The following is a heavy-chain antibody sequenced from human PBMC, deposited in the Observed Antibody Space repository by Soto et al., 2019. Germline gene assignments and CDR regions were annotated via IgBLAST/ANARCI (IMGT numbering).Heavy chain of an antibody. J-gene: IGHJ5*02. D-gene: IGHD6-13*01. CDR2: IHGSGSA. CDR1: NGSISNFY. V-gene: IGHV4-4*07. Sequence: QVQLQESGPGLVKPSETLSLTCTVSNGSISNFYWNWIRQSAGQGLEWIGRIHGSGSATYNPSLRNRVTMSVDTSKNQFSLKVNSVSGADTAVYYCARSSHKESWFDPWGQGTLVTVSS. CDR3: ARSSHKESWFDP.